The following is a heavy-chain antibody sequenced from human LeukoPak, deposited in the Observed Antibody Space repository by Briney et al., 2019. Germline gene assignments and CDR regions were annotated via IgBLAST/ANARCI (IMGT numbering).Heavy chain of an antibody. J-gene: IGHJ3*02. CDR1: GGSISSSSYY. CDR3: ARAPMTTVTTARGAFDI. D-gene: IGHD4-17*01. Sequence: SETLSLTCAVSGGSISSSSYYWGWIRQPPGKGLEWIGSIYYSGSTYYNPSLKSRVTISVDTSKNRFPLKLSSVTAADTAVYYCARAPMTTVTTARGAFDIWGQGTMVTVSS. V-gene: IGHV4-39*01. CDR2: IYYSGST.